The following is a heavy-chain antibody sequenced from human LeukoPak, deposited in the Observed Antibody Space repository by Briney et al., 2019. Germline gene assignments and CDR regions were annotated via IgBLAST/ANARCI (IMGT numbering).Heavy chain of an antibody. CDR3: ARDSSGGSLDY. CDR1: GFTFSSYW. V-gene: IGHV3-74*01. Sequence: GGSLRLSCAASGFTFSSYWMHWVRQAPGKGLVWVSRINSDGSSTSYADSVKGRFTISRDNAKNTLYLQMNSLRAKDTAVYYCARDSSGGSLDYWGQGTLVTVSS. J-gene: IGHJ4*02. CDR2: INSDGSST. D-gene: IGHD2-15*01.